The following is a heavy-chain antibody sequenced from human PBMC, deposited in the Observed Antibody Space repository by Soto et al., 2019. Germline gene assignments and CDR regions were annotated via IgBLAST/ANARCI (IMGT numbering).Heavy chain of an antibody. V-gene: IGHV4-59*08. J-gene: IGHJ4*02. CDR3: ARHHDS. CDR2: IYYSGST. CDR1: GGSISSYY. Sequence: QVQLQESGPGLVKPSETLSLTCTVSGGSISSYYWSWIRQPPGKGLEWIGYIYYSGSTNYNPSLKSRVTLSVDTSKNQFSLRLSSVTPADPAVYYCARHHDSWGQGTLVTVSS.